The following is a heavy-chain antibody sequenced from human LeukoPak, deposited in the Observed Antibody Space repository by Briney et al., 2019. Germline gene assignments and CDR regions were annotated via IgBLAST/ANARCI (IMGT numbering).Heavy chain of an antibody. CDR3: ARLLGDYSNYVWRHNWFDP. Sequence: GESLKISCKGSGYSFTSYWIGWVRQMPGKGLELMGIIYPGDCDTRYSPSFQGQVTTSADKSSSTAYLQWSSLKASDTAMYYCARLLGDYSNYVWRHNWFDPWGQGTLVTVSS. D-gene: IGHD4-11*01. J-gene: IGHJ5*02. CDR2: IYPGDCDT. CDR1: GYSFTSYW. V-gene: IGHV5-51*01.